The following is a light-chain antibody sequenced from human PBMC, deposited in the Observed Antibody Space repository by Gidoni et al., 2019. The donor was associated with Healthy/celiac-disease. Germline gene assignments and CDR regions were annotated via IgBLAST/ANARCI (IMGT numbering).Light chain of an antibody. J-gene: IGKJ2*01. Sequence: DIVMTKSPATLSVSPGERATISCRASQSVSSNLAWYQQKPGQAPRLLIYGASTRATGIPARFSGSGSGTEFTLTISSLQSEDFAVYYCQQYNNWPPYTFGQGTKLEIK. CDR1: QSVSSN. CDR3: QQYNNWPPYT. CDR2: GAS. V-gene: IGKV3-15*01.